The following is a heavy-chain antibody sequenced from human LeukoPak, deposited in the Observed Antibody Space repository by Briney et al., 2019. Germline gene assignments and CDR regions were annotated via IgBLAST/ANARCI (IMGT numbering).Heavy chain of an antibody. J-gene: IGHJ4*02. CDR1: GGPISGYF. V-gene: IGHV4-4*07. Sequence: SETLSLTCTVSGGPISGYFWTWIRQPAGKGLEWIGRIYTSGTTNYNTTLKSRLTMSVDTSKNQFSLRLTSVTAADTAVYYCAREDPLVAARGLDYWGQGTLVTVSS. D-gene: IGHD2-15*01. CDR2: IYTSGTT. CDR3: AREDPLVAARGLDY.